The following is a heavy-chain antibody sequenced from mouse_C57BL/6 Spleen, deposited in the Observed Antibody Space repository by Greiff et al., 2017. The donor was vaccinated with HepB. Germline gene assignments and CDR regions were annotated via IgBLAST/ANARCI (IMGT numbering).Heavy chain of an antibody. CDR3: ARQDLPHYYAMDY. CDR1: GFSLTSYG. CDR2: IWSGGST. V-gene: IGHV2-2*01. Sequence: QVHVKQSGPGLVQPSQSLSITCTVSGFSLTSYGVHWVRQSPGKGLEWLGVIWSGGSTDYNAAFISRLSISKDNSKSQVFFKMNSLQADDTAIYYCARQDLPHYYAMDYWGQGTSVTVSS. J-gene: IGHJ4*01. D-gene: IGHD2-1*01.